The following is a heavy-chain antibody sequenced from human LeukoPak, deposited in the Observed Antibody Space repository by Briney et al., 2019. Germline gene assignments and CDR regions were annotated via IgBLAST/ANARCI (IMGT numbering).Heavy chain of an antibody. D-gene: IGHD3-22*01. V-gene: IGHV3-23*01. J-gene: IGHJ4*02. CDR2: ISGSGSST. CDR1: GFTFTSYA. Sequence: GGSLRLSCAASGFTFTSYAMNWVRQAPGKGLEWVSTISGSGSSTYYVDSVKGRFTISRDNSKNTLYLQMNSLRAEDTAVYYCARGVYYDSSGYLHPFDYWGQGTLVTVSS. CDR3: ARGVYYDSSGYLHPFDY.